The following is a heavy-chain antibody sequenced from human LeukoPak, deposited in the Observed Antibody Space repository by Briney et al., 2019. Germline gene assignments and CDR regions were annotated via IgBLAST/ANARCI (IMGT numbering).Heavy chain of an antibody. V-gene: IGHV3-53*01. Sequence: GGSLRLSCAASGFTVSSNYMSWVRQAPGKGLEWVSVIYSGGSTYYADSVKGRFTISRDNSKNTLYLQMNSLRAEDTAVYYCASAGKNVAIDYWGQGTLVTVSS. CDR2: IYSGGST. D-gene: IGHD5-12*01. CDR1: GFTVSSNY. CDR3: ASAGKNVAIDY. J-gene: IGHJ4*02.